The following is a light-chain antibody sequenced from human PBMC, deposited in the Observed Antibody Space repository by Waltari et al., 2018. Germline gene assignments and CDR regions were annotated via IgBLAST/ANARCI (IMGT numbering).Light chain of an antibody. Sequence: DVVMTQSPLSLPVTLGQPASISCRSSQSLVHSDGNIYLNWFQQRPGQPPRRRICKVSNRDSWVPYRLSGSRSCTEFTLKISNVEAEHDGVYYYMKGTHLPRTFGLRTKVEIK. CDR1: QSLVHSDGNIY. CDR3: MKGTHLPRT. CDR2: KVS. J-gene: IGKJ1*01. V-gene: IGKV2-30*02.